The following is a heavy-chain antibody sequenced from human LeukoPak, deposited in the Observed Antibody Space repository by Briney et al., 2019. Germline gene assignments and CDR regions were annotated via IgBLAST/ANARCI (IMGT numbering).Heavy chain of an antibody. CDR3: ARTTSMAYVGDAFDI. CDR2: INSDGSRT. J-gene: IGHJ3*02. CDR1: GFTFSSYR. V-gene: IGHV3-74*01. D-gene: IGHD5-24*01. Sequence: GGSLRLSCAASGFTFSSYRMHWVRQAPGRGRVWVSRINSDGSRTTYADSVKGRFTISRDNAKNTLYLQMNSLRAEDTAVYYCARTTSMAYVGDAFDIWGQGTMVTVSS.